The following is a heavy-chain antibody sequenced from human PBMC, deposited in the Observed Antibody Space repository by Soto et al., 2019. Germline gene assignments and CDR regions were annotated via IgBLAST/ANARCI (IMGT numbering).Heavy chain of an antibody. CDR1: GGTFSSYA. D-gene: IGHD3-10*01. CDR2: IIPIFGTA. CDR3: ARDLTILTMVRGVTYYYYYGMDV. Sequence: SVKVSCKASGGTFSSYAISWVRQAPGQGLEWMGGIIPIFGTANYAQKFQGRVTITADESTSTAYMELSSLRSEDTAVYYCARDLTILTMVRGVTYYYYYGMDVWGQGTTVTVSS. V-gene: IGHV1-69*13. J-gene: IGHJ6*02.